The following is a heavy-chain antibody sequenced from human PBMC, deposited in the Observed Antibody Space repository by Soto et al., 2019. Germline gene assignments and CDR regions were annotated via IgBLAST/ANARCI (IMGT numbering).Heavy chain of an antibody. V-gene: IGHV1-18*01. D-gene: IGHD1-1*01. CDR1: GYTFTSYG. J-gene: IGHJ5*02. CDR2: ISAYNGNT. CDR3: ARESEAAYHWNDGSWFDP. Sequence: QVQLVQSGAEVKKPGASVKVSCKASGYTFTSYGISWVRQAPGQGLEWMGWISAYNGNTNYAQKLQGRVTMTTDTPTRTAHMELGSLGSDDTAVYDCARESEAAYHWNDGSWFDPWGQGTLVTVSS.